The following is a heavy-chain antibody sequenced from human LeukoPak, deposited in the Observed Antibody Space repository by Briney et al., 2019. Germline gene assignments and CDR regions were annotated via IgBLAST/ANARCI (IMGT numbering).Heavy chain of an antibody. Sequence: GSLRLSCTGSGFTFSSHWMSWVRQAPGRGLEWVANIKEDGSETYYLDSVKGRFTISRDNAKNSLYLLMNSLRAEDTAVYYCARDYGSGGYHYWGQGTLVTVSS. CDR1: GFTFSSHW. V-gene: IGHV3-7*03. CDR3: ARDYGSGGYHY. CDR2: IKEDGSET. J-gene: IGHJ4*02. D-gene: IGHD3-10*01.